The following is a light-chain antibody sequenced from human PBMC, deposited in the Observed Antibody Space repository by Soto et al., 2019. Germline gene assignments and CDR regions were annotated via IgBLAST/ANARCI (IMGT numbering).Light chain of an antibody. Sequence: DIHMTQSPSSVSASLGDSVTITXRASRDISSWLAWYQQQPVXAPNXXXADXSSLQRGGPSRFSGSGSGTDFTLTINSLQPEDIATYYCQQTNSVPRTFGQGTKVDIK. J-gene: IGKJ1*01. V-gene: IGKV1-12*01. CDR2: DXS. CDR3: QQTNSVPRT. CDR1: RDISSW.